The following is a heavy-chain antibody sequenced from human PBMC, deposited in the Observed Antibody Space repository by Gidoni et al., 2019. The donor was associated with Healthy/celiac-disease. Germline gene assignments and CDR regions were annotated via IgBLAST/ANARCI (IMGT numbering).Heavy chain of an antibody. CDR2: INHSGST. V-gene: IGHV4-34*01. CDR1: GGSFSGYY. D-gene: IGHD3-22*01. CDR3: ARGGDYYDSSGYWVDY. J-gene: IGHJ4*02. Sequence: QVQLQQWGAGLLKPSETLSLTCAVYGGSFSGYYWSWIRQPPGKGLEWIGEINHSGSTNYNPSLKSRVTISVDTSKNQFSLKLSSVTAADTAVYYCARGGDYYDSSGYWVDYWGQGTLVTVSS.